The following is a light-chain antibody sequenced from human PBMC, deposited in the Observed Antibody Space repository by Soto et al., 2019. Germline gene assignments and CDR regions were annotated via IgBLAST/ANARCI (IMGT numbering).Light chain of an antibody. V-gene: IGKV3-20*01. CDR2: AAS. J-gene: IGKJ2*01. CDR1: QSVKSNN. Sequence: EIVLTQSPGTLSLSPGEGATLSCRASQSVKSNNLAWYQQKPGQTPRLLIYAASTRATGIPDRFSGSGSGTDFTLTISRLEPEYVAVYYCQQYGRTPYIFGQGTKLEIK. CDR3: QQYGRTPYI.